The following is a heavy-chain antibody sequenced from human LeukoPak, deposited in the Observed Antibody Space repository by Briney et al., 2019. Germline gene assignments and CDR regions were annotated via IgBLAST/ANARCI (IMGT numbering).Heavy chain of an antibody. CDR3: ARSTGYSSSWYY. V-gene: IGHV1-18*01. CDR2: ISAYNGNT. D-gene: IGHD6-13*01. Sequence: ASVKVSCKASGYSFTSYGISWVRQAPGQGLEWMGWISAYNGNTSYAQKLQGRVTVTTDTSTSTAYMELRSLRSDDTAVYYCARSTGYSSSWYYWGQGTLVTVSS. J-gene: IGHJ4*02. CDR1: GYSFTSYG.